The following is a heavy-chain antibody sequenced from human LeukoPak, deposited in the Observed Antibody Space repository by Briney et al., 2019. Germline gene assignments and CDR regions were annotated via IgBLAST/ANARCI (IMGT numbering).Heavy chain of an antibody. CDR2: IYYSGST. D-gene: IGHD2-2*02. CDR1: GGSISSGGYY. J-gene: IGHJ3*02. Sequence: SQTLSLTCTVSGGSISSGGYYWSWIRQHPGKGLEWIGSIYYSGSTYYNPSLKSRVTISVDTSKNQFSLKLSSVTAADTAVYYCARVVVVPAAILRAFDIWGQGTMVTVSS. V-gene: IGHV4-31*03. CDR3: ARVVVVPAAILRAFDI.